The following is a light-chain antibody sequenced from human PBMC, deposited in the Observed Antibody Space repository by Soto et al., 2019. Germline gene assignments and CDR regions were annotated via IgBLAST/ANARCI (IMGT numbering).Light chain of an antibody. V-gene: IGKV1-6*01. CDR1: QSISSY. CDR3: LQDYNYPWT. Sequence: IQMTQSPSSLSASVGDRVTMTCRASQSISSYLNWYHQKPGKAPKLLIYAASTLQSGVPSRFSGSGSGTDFTLTISSLQPEDFATYYCLQDYNYPWTFGQGTKVDIK. J-gene: IGKJ1*01. CDR2: AAS.